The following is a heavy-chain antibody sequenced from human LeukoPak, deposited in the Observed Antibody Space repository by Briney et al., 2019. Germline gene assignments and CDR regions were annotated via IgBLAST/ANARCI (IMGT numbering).Heavy chain of an antibody. J-gene: IGHJ5*02. CDR2: INHSGST. D-gene: IGHD4-17*01. CDR1: GGSFSGYY. CDR3: TRGSDYGDYLNWFDP. V-gene: IGHV4-34*01. Sequence: SETLSLTCAVYGGSFSGYYWSWIRQPPGKGLEWIGEINHSGSTNYNPSLKSRVTISVDTSKNQFSLKLSSVTAADTAVYYCTRGSDYGDYLNWFDPWGQGTLVTVSS.